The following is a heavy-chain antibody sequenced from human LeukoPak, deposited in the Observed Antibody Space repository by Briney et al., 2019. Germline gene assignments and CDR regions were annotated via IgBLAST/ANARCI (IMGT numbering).Heavy chain of an antibody. CDR2: IRYDGSTK. CDR3: ARDLGYSSGPNY. V-gene: IGHV3-30*02. J-gene: IGHJ4*02. Sequence: GGSLRLSCAASGFTFSSYGMHWVRQAPGKGLEWVAFIRYDGSTKYHIDSVKGRFTISRDNAKNSLYLQMNSLRAEDTAVYYCARDLGYSSGPNYWGQGTRVTVSS. CDR1: GFTFSSYG. D-gene: IGHD6-19*01.